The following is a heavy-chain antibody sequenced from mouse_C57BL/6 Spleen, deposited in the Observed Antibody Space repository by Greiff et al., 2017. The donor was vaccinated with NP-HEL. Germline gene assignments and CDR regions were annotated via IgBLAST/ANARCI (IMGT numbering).Heavy chain of an antibody. J-gene: IGHJ4*01. CDR2: IDPSYIYT. D-gene: IGHD1-1*01. CDR1: RYTSTLSS. CDR3: ARRRTVVGTDAAMDY. V-gene: IGHV1-50*01. Sequence: VQLQQSGAELVKPGASVKLSCNASRYTSTLSSRPPLPPLPFPFLSFLFNIDPSYIYTNYNQKFKGKATLTVDTSSSTAYMQLSSLTSEDSAVYDCARRRTVVGTDAAMDYWGQGTSVTVSA.